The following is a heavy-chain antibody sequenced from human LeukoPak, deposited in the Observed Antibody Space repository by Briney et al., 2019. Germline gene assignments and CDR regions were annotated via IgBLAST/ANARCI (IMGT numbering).Heavy chain of an antibody. CDR3: AKPAYCGGDCYSSPFQH. V-gene: IGHV3-33*06. Sequence: PGRSLRLSCAASGFNFSIYGMHWVRQAPGKGLEWVAVIWSDGSNKYYADSVKGRFTISRDNSKNTLYLQMNSLRAEDTAVYYCAKPAYCGGDCYSSPFQHWGQGTLVTVSS. J-gene: IGHJ1*01. CDR2: IWSDGSNK. CDR1: GFNFSIYG. D-gene: IGHD2-21*02.